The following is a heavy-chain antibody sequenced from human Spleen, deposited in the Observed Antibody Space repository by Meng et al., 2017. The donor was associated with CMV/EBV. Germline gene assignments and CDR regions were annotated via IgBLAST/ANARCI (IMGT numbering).Heavy chain of an antibody. CDR1: SYS. J-gene: IGHJ6*02. CDR2: IYSGGSST. V-gene: IGHV3-23*03. CDR3: AKDTRTGGVALRPTGYGMDV. Sequence: SYSMSWGRQAPGKGLEWVSVIYSGGSSTSYADPVKGRFTISRDNSKNTLFLQMNSLRAGDTAVYYCAKDTRTGGVALRPTGYGMDVWGQGTTVTVSS. D-gene: IGHD6-6*01.